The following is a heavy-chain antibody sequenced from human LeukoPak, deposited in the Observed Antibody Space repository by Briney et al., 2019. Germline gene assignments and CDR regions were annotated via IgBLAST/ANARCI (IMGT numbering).Heavy chain of an antibody. Sequence: GGSLRLSCAASGFTFSNYAMRWVRQAPGKGLEWVSGISGSGDSTYYADSVKGRFTISRDNSKNTLYLQMNSLRAEDTAVYFCARRSGVAVAGAFDYWGQGTLVTVSS. V-gene: IGHV3-23*01. J-gene: IGHJ4*02. CDR1: GFTFSNYA. CDR2: ISGSGDST. CDR3: ARRSGVAVAGAFDY. D-gene: IGHD6-19*01.